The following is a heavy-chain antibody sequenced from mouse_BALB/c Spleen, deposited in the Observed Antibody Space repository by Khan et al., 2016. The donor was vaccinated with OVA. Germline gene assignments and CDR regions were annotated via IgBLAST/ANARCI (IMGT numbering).Heavy chain of an antibody. V-gene: IGHV1-76*01. J-gene: IGHJ2*01. CDR1: GYIFTSYW. Sequence: QVQLKQSGAELVRPGTSVKLSCKTSGYIFTSYWIHWVKQRSGQGLEWIARIYPGTNNTYYNENFKDKATLTADKASSTVYLQLSSLKSEDSAVFFCAREEALYYFDYRGQGNTLKVSS. D-gene: IGHD3-2*02. CDR2: IYPGTNNT. CDR3: AREEALYYFDY.